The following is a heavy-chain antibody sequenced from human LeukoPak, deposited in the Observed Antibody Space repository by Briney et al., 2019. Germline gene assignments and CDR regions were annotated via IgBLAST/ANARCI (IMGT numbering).Heavy chain of an antibody. CDR1: GGSVSSGRYY. V-gene: IGHV4-31*03. Sequence: SQTLSLTCTVPGGSVSSGRYYWSWLRQHPGKGLEWIGYIDYRGNTHYNPSLESRVTISVDTSRNQFSLKVRSVTAADTAVYYCASAYCSSTSCDGDAFDIWGQGTMVTVSS. D-gene: IGHD2-2*01. J-gene: IGHJ3*02. CDR3: ASAYCSSTSCDGDAFDI. CDR2: IDYRGNT.